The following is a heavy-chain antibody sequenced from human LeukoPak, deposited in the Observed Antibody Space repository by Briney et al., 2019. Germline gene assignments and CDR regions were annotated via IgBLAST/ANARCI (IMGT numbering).Heavy chain of an antibody. J-gene: IGHJ4*02. Sequence: PGRSLRLSCAASGFTFSSYATHWVRQAPGKGLEWVAVISYDGSDKFYADSVKGRFTISRDNSKNTLDLQMSSLRAEDTAVYYCARSGYTYGPGGFDLWGQGTLVIVSS. D-gene: IGHD5-18*01. CDR3: ARSGYTYGPGGFDL. CDR2: ISYDGSDK. CDR1: GFTFSSYA. V-gene: IGHV3-30*04.